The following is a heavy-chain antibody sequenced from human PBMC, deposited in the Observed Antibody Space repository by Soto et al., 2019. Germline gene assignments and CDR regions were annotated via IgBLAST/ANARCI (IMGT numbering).Heavy chain of an antibody. J-gene: IGHJ4*02. CDR3: AKSNNTAWFHFDY. V-gene: IGHV3-9*01. D-gene: IGHD6-19*01. CDR1: GFTFGDYG. Sequence: GGSLRLSCAASGFTFGDYGMHWVRQGPGKGLEWVSGISWNSGSIGYAEFVKGRFTISRDNAKKSLYLQMNSLRAEDTALYFCAKSNNTAWFHFDYWGQGILVTVSS. CDR2: ISWNSGSI.